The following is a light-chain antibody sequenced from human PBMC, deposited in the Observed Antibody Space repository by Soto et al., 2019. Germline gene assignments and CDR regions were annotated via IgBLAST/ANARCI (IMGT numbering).Light chain of an antibody. CDR2: WAS. CDR3: QPYYSAPSA. J-gene: IGKJ2*01. Sequence: DIVMTQSPDSLAVSLGERATINCKSSSTIKNYLIWYQQKPGQPPNLIYWASTRESGVPDRFSVSGSGTDFTLTISSLQAEAVAVSYCQPYYSAPSAFGQGTKLSSK. CDR1: STIKNY. V-gene: IGKV4-1*01.